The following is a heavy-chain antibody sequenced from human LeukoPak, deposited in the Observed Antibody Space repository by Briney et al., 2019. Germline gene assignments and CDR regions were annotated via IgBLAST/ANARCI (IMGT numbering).Heavy chain of an antibody. CDR1: GFTFSSYS. Sequence: GGSLRLSCAASGFTFSSYSMNWVRQAPGKGLEWVSSITSSSSYTYYADSVKGRFTISRDNAKNSLYLQMNSLRAEDTAVYYCARDTFGTSRPSDYWGQGTLVTVSS. D-gene: IGHD1-14*01. J-gene: IGHJ4*02. CDR3: ARDTFGTSRPSDY. V-gene: IGHV3-21*01. CDR2: ITSSSSYT.